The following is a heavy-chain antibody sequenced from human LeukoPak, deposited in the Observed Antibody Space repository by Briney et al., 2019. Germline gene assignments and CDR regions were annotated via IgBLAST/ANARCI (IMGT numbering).Heavy chain of an antibody. CDR3: AKDWEWFGELWFNYFDY. CDR1: GFTFSSYA. J-gene: IGHJ4*02. Sequence: GGSLRLSRAASGFTFSSYAMTWVRQAPGKGLEWVSLIGGSGVGTYYADSVKGRFTISRDNSKNTLYLQMNSLRAEDTAVYYCAKDWEWFGELWFNYFDYWGQGALVTVSS. CDR2: IGGSGVGT. V-gene: IGHV3-23*01. D-gene: IGHD3-10*01.